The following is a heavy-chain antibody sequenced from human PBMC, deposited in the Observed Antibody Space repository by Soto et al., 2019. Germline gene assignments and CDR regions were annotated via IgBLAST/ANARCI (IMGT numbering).Heavy chain of an antibody. V-gene: IGHV3-23*01. Sequence: EVQLLESGGGLVQPGGSLRLSCAASGFTFSSYAMRRVRQAPGKGLEWVSAISGSGGSTYYADSVKGRFTISRDNSKNRLYLQMNSLRAEDTGVYYCAKRPCKPDGDYYGSVAMQRAPIDYWGQGTLVTVYS. CDR1: GFTFSSYA. CDR2: ISGSGGST. D-gene: IGHD3-10*01. CDR3: AKRPCKPDGDYYGSVAMQRAPIDY. J-gene: IGHJ4*02.